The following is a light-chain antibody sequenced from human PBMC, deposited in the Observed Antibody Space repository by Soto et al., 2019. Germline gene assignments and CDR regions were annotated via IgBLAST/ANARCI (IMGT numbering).Light chain of an antibody. V-gene: IGKV1-5*03. CDR3: QQYNYLCT. CDR1: QSISTW. Sequence: DIQMTQSPSTLSASVGDRVTITCRASQSISTWLAWYQQKPGKAPKLLIYKASSLESVVPSRFSGSGSGTEFTLTSSSLQHDDFATYYCQQYNYLCTFGQGTKLEIK. CDR2: KAS. J-gene: IGKJ2*02.